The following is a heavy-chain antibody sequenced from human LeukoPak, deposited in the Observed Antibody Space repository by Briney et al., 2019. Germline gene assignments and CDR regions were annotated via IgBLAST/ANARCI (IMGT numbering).Heavy chain of an antibody. J-gene: IGHJ4*02. Sequence: PGRSLRLSCAASGFTFSSYATHWVRQAPGKGLEWVAVISYDGSNKYYADSVKGRFTISRDNSKNTLYLQMNSLRAEDTAVYYCAGRAVAGFDYWGQGTLVTVSS. CDR3: AGRAVAGFDY. D-gene: IGHD6-19*01. CDR2: ISYDGSNK. V-gene: IGHV3-30*04. CDR1: GFTFSSYA.